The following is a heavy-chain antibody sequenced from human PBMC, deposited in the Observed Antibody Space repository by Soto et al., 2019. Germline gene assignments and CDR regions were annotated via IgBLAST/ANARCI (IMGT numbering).Heavy chain of an antibody. CDR2: IYYSGST. V-gene: IGHV4-31*03. CDR1: GGSISSGGYY. J-gene: IGHJ6*02. Sequence: QVPLQESGPGLVKPSQTLSLTCTVSGGSISSGGYYWSWIRQHPGKGLEWIGYIYYSGSTYYNPSLKSRVTISVDTSKNQFSLKLSSVTAADTAVYYCARDVVVVVPAATYYYGMDVWGQGTTVTVSS. CDR3: ARDVVVVVPAATYYYGMDV. D-gene: IGHD2-2*01.